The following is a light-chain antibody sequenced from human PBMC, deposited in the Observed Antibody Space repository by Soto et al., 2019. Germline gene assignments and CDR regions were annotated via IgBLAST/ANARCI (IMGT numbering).Light chain of an antibody. J-gene: IGKJ1*01. CDR3: QQSYSTPRT. V-gene: IGKV1-39*01. CDR2: AAS. Sequence: DIQMTQSPSSLSASVGDRVTITCRASQSISSYLNWYRQKPGKAPKLLIYAASSLQSGVPSRFSGSVSGTDFTLTISSLQPEDFATYDCQQSYSTPRTVGQGTKVEIK. CDR1: QSISSY.